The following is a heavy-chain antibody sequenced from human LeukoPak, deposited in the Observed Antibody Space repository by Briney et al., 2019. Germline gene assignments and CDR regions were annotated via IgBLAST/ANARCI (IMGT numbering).Heavy chain of an antibody. CDR3: ARDIGPTRVDY. V-gene: IGHV3-66*01. CDR2: IYSGGRT. J-gene: IGHJ4*02. D-gene: IGHD3-16*02. Sequence: PGGSLRLSCAASGFTVSSNDMSWVRQAPGKGLEWVSVIYSGGRTYYADSVKGRFSISRDNSKNTVYLQMNSLRAEDMAVYYCARDIGPTRVDYWGQGTLVTVSS. CDR1: GFTVSSND.